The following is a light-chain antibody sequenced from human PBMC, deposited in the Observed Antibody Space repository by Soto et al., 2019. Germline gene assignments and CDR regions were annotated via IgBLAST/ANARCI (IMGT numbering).Light chain of an antibody. J-gene: IGLJ3*02. CDR2: RNN. CDR1: SSNIGSNY. Sequence: QAVVTQPPSASGTPGQRVTISCSGSSSNIGSNYVYWYQQLPGTAPKLLIYRNNQRPSGVPDRFSGSKSGTSASRAISGLRSEDEADYYCAAWDDSLSGPWVFGGGTKLTV. V-gene: IGLV1-47*01. CDR3: AAWDDSLSGPWV.